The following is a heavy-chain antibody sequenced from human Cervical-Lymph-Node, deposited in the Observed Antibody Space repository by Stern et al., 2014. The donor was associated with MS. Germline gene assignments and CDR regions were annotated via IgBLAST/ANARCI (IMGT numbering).Heavy chain of an antibody. Sequence: QVQLVQSGAEVKKPGSSVKISCKVSGASFSTNAISWVRQAPGQGLEWMGAIVPIFDKANYAQKFQGRVTITADESTSTAFLDLSSLRSEDTAVYYCAREHHGGNFAAWGQGTLVTVSS. CDR1: GASFSTNA. D-gene: IGHD4-23*01. CDR2: IVPIFDKA. J-gene: IGHJ5*02. CDR3: AREHHGGNFAA. V-gene: IGHV1-69*01.